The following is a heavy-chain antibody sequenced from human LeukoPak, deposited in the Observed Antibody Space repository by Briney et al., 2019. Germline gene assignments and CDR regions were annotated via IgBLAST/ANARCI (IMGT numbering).Heavy chain of an antibody. J-gene: IGHJ4*02. Sequence: PSEILSLTCTVSGGSISSSSYSWSWIRQPPGKVLEWIGYIYHSGSTYYNPSLKSRVTISVDRSKNQFSLKLSSVTAADTAVYYCARDRYGDHTYFDYWGQGTLVTVSS. CDR1: GGSISSSSYS. CDR2: IYHSGST. CDR3: ARDRYGDHTYFDY. D-gene: IGHD4-17*01. V-gene: IGHV4-30-2*01.